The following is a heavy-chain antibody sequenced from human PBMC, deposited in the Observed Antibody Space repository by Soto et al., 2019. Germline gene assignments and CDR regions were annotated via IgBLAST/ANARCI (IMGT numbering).Heavy chain of an antibody. CDR3: ASWPHRCSNTSCYTHS. CDR1: GYTFTSYG. CDR2: ISAYNGNT. D-gene: IGHD2-2*02. V-gene: IGHV1-18*04. J-gene: IGHJ4*02. Sequence: ASVKVSCKASGYTFTSYGISWVRQAPGQGLEWMGWISAYNGNTNYAQKLQGRVTMTTDTSTSTAYMELRSLRSDDTAVYYCASWPHRCSNTSCYTHSWGQGTLVTVSS.